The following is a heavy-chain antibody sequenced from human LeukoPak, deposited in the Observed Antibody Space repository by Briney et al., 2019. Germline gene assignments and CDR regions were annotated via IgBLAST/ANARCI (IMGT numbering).Heavy chain of an antibody. J-gene: IGHJ4*02. CDR2: IGSGGSPI. V-gene: IGHV3-48*03. CDR3: AKSNCSSTSCHEPVFDY. CDR1: GFTFSNYP. Sequence: PGGSLRLSCAASGFTFSNYPMNWVRQAPGKGLEWVSYIGSGGSPIYYADSVRGRFSISRDNAKNSLYLQMSSLRAEDTAVYYCAKSNCSSTSCHEPVFDYWGQGTLVTVSS. D-gene: IGHD2-2*01.